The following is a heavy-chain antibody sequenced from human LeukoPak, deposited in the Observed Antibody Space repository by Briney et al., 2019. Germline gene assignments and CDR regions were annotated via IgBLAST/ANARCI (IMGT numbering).Heavy chain of an antibody. Sequence: ASVKVSCKASGYTCTSYAMHWVRQAPGQRLEWMGWINAGNGNTKYSQKFQGRVTITRDTSASTAYMELSSLRSEDTAVYYCARDFDAYYFDYWGQGTLVTVSS. J-gene: IGHJ4*02. CDR1: GYTCTSYA. CDR3: ARDFDAYYFDY. D-gene: IGHD3-9*01. CDR2: INAGNGNT. V-gene: IGHV1-3*01.